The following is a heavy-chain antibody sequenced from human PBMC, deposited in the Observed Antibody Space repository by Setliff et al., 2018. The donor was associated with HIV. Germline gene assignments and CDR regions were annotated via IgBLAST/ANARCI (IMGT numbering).Heavy chain of an antibody. J-gene: IGHJ3*01. D-gene: IGHD6-19*01. CDR1: GYMFHTHW. CDR3: ARQSRLIAVAGWLAFDV. CDR2: IYPGDSET. Sequence: GESLTISCTASGYMFHTHWIGWVRQMPGKGLEWMGIIYPGDSETRYSPSFEGQVTISADKSVNTIYLHWSTPKPSDTAMYYCARQSRLIAVAGWLAFDVWGQGTLVTVSS. V-gene: IGHV5-51*01.